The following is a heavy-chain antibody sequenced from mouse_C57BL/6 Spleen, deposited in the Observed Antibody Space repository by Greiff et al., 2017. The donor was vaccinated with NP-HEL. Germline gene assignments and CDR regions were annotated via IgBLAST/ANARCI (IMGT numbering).Heavy chain of an antibody. CDR3: TRDEGDYDGYPWFAY. CDR1: GFTFSSYA. D-gene: IGHD2-3*01. J-gene: IGHJ3*01. Sequence: DVMLVESGEGLVKPGGSLKLSCAASGFTFSSYAMSWVRQTPEKRLEWVAYISSGGDYIYYADTVKGRFTISRDNARNTLYLQMSSLKSEDTAMYYCTRDEGDYDGYPWFAYWGQGTLVTVSA. CDR2: ISSGGDYI. V-gene: IGHV5-9-1*02.